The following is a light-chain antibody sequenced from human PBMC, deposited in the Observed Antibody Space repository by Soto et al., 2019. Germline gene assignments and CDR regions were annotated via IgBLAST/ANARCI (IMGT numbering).Light chain of an antibody. CDR1: HGISSW. V-gene: IGKV1-5*01. J-gene: IGKJ1*01. CDR2: DAS. CDR3: QQYNSYWT. Sequence: DIQMTHCPSAMSASVGDRATITCRASHGISSWLARYQQKPGKAPKLLIYDASSLESGVPSRFSGSGSATEFTLTISSLQPDDFATYYCQQYNSYWTFGQGTKV.